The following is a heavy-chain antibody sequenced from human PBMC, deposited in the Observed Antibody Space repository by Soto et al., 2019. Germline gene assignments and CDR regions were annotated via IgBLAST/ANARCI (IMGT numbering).Heavy chain of an antibody. D-gene: IGHD5-12*01. CDR3: ARDWNGYNYYYGMDV. Sequence: QVQLQESGPGLVKPSQTLSLTCTVSGASISSGGLYWSWIRQHPGKGLEWIGHIHYSGTTSYNPSLKSRLVISVDTSKNEFSLKLSSVTAADTAVYYCARDWNGYNYYYGMDVWGQGTTVTVSS. J-gene: IGHJ6*02. CDR2: IHYSGTT. CDR1: GASISSGGLY. V-gene: IGHV4-31*03.